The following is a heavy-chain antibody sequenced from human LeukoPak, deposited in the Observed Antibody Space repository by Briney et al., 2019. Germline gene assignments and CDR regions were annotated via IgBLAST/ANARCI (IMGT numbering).Heavy chain of an antibody. D-gene: IGHD1-26*01. CDR1: GYTFTSYG. CDR3: ARDIGFGPVPNWFDP. CDR2: ISAYNGNT. J-gene: IGHJ5*02. V-gene: IGHV1-18*01. Sequence: ASVKVSCKASGYTFTSYGISWVRQAPGQGLEWMGWISAYNGNTNYAQKLQGRVTMTTATSTSTAYMELRSLRSDDTAVYYCARDIGFGPVPNWFDPWGQGTLVTVPS.